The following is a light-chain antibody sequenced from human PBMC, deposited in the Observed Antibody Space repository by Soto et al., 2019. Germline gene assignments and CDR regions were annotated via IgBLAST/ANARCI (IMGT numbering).Light chain of an antibody. V-gene: IGLV2-14*03. Sequence: QSALTQPASVSGSPGQSITISCTGTSSDVGGYNYVSWYQQHPGKAPKLMIYDVSYRPSGVSNRFSGSKSGNTAYLTISGLQAEDEGDYYCTSYAGSSTLVVFRGGTKLTVL. J-gene: IGLJ2*01. CDR1: SSDVGGYNY. CDR3: TSYAGSSTLVV. CDR2: DVS.